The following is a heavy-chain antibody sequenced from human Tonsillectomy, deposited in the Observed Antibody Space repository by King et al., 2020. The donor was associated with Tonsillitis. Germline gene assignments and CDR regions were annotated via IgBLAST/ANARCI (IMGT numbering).Heavy chain of an antibody. J-gene: IGHJ4*02. CDR2: ISYDGNNE. V-gene: IGHV3-30-3*01. CDR3: ARGALELDY. Sequence: VQLVESGGGVVQPGRSLRLSCAASGFTFNSFAMHWVRQAPGKGLEWVALISYDGNNEQNADSVKGRFTISRDNSKNTLYLQMNSLRPEDTAVYYCARGALELDYWGQGTLVTVSS. CDR1: GFTFNSFA.